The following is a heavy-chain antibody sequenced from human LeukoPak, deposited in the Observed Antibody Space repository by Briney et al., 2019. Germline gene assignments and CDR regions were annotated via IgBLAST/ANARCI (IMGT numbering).Heavy chain of an antibody. Sequence: GGTLRLSCAASGFTFSSYSMNWVRQAPGKGLEWVSSISSSSSYIYYADSVKGRFTISGDNAKNSLYLQMNSLRAEDTAVYYCARGARATMTYYFDYWGQGTLVTVSS. CDR3: ARGARATMTYYFDY. CDR1: GFTFSSYS. J-gene: IGHJ4*02. CDR2: ISSSSSYI. D-gene: IGHD5-12*01. V-gene: IGHV3-21*04.